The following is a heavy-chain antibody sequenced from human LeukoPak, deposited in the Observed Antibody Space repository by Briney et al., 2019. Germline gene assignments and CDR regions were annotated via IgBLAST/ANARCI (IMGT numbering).Heavy chain of an antibody. CDR3: ARGRYCSGGSCPHYFDY. J-gene: IGHJ4*02. D-gene: IGHD2-15*01. V-gene: IGHV4-38-2*02. CDR2: IYHTGST. CDR1: ASSISSNFH. Sequence: PSETLSLTCTVSASSISSNFHWAWIRQPPEKGLEWIGSIYHTGSTYYNPSLKSRVTISVATSKNQFSLKLSSVTAADTAVYYCARGRYCSGGSCPHYFDYWGQGTLVTVSS.